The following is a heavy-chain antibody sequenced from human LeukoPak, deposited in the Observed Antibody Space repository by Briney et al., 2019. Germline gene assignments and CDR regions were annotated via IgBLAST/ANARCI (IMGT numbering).Heavy chain of an antibody. CDR3: ARAEVADCSGGSCYLRGINWFDP. D-gene: IGHD2-15*01. CDR1: GGTFSSYA. V-gene: IGHV1-69*04. CDR2: IIPILGIA. J-gene: IGHJ5*02. Sequence: ASVKVSCKASGGTFSSYAISWVRQAPGQGLEWMGRIIPILGIANYAQKFQGRVTITADKSTSTAYMELSSLRSEDTAVYYCARAEVADCSGGSCYLRGINWFDPWGQGTLVTVSS.